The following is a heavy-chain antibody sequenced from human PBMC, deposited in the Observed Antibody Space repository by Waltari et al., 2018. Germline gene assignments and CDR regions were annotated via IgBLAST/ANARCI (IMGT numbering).Heavy chain of an antibody. D-gene: IGHD3-22*01. J-gene: IGHJ4*02. Sequence: EVQLLESGGGLVQPGGSLRLSCAASGFTFSSYAMSWVRQAPGKGLEWVSAISGSGGSTYYADSVKGRFTISRDNSKNTLYLQMNSLRAEDTAVYFCAKEKRISYYDSSGQFDYWGQGTLVTVSS. CDR3: AKEKRISYYDSSGQFDY. V-gene: IGHV3-23*01. CDR1: GFTFSSYA. CDR2: ISGSGGST.